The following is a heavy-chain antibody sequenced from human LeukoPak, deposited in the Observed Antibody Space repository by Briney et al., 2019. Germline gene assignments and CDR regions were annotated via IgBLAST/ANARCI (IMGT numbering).Heavy chain of an antibody. CDR3: ARVVSRDYYYGMDV. J-gene: IGHJ6*02. Sequence: SETLSLTCAVYGGSFSGYYWSWIRQPPGKGLEWIGYIYYSGSTYYNPSLKSRVTISVDTSKKQISLKLSSVTAADTAVYYCARVVSRDYYYGMDVWGQGTTVTVSS. CDR1: GGSFSGYY. CDR2: IYYSGST. V-gene: IGHV4-34*09. D-gene: IGHD3-22*01.